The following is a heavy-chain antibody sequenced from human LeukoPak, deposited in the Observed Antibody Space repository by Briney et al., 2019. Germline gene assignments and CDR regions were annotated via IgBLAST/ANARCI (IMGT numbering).Heavy chain of an antibody. Sequence: PGGSLRLSCAASGFTFSSYGMHWVRQAPGKGLEWVAVISYDGSNKYYADSVKGRFTISRDNSKNTLYLQMNSLRAEDTAVYYCAKSLVRGVPGDYYYYGMDVWGQGTTVTVSS. J-gene: IGHJ6*02. D-gene: IGHD3-10*01. CDR1: GFTFSSYG. CDR2: ISYDGSNK. V-gene: IGHV3-30*18. CDR3: AKSLVRGVPGDYYYYGMDV.